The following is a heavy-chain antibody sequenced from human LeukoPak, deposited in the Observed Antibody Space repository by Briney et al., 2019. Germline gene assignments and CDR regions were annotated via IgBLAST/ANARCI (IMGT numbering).Heavy chain of an antibody. D-gene: IGHD2-2*01. CDR3: AILVVPAAIGNYYGMDV. CDR2: IIPIFGTA. J-gene: IGHJ6*04. V-gene: IGHV1-69*13. CDR1: GGTCSSYA. Sequence: GASVKVSCNASGGTCSSYAISWVRQAPGQGLEWMGGIIPIFGTATYAQKFQGSVTITADESTSTAYMELSSLRSEDTAVYYCAILVVPAAIGNYYGMDVWGKGTTVTVSS.